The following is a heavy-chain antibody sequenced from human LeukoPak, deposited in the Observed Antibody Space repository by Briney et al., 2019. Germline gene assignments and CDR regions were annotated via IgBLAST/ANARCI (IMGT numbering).Heavy chain of an antibody. D-gene: IGHD2-2*01. V-gene: IGHV3-23*01. J-gene: IGHJ3*01. CDR2: INGGGDAT. Sequence: GRSLRLSCATSGFTFNNNAMSWVRQAPGKGLEWVSAINGGGDATEYADSVKGRFTISRDNSKNTLYLQMNSLRPDDTAVYYCARCTASCYANAFDVWGQGTLLTVSS. CDR3: ARCTASCYANAFDV. CDR1: GFTFNNNA.